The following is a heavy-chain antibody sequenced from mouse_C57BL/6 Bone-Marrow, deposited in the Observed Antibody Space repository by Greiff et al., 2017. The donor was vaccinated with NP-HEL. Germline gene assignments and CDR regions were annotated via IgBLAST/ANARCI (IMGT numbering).Heavy chain of an antibody. Sequence: EVMLVESGGGLVQPKGSLKLSCAASGFSFNTYAMNWVRQAPGKGLEWVARIRSKSNNYATYYADSVKDRFTISRDDSESMLYLQMNNLKTEDTAMYYCVRSPHYYGSRIWYFDVWGTGTTVTVSS. CDR2: IRSKSNNYAT. J-gene: IGHJ1*03. CDR3: VRSPHYYGSRIWYFDV. CDR1: GFSFNTYA. V-gene: IGHV10-1*01. D-gene: IGHD1-1*01.